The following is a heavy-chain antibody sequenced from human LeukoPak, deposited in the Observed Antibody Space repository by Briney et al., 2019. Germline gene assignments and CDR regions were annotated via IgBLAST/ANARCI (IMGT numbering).Heavy chain of an antibody. CDR1: GGSFSGYY. CDR2: INHSGST. J-gene: IGHJ4*02. D-gene: IGHD3-3*01. V-gene: IGHV4-34*01. Sequence: PSETLSLTCAVYGGSFSGYYWSWIRQPPGKGLEWIGEINHSGSTIYNPSLKSRVTISVDTSKNQFSLKLSSVTAADTAVYYCARLESDVGYWGQGTLVTVSS. CDR3: ARLESDVGY.